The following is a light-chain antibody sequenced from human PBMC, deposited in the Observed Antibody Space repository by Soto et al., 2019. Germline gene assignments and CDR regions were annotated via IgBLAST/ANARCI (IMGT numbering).Light chain of an antibody. V-gene: IGLV2-11*01. J-gene: IGLJ2*01. CDR1: SSDVGGYNY. Sequence: QSVLTQPRSVSGSPGQSVTISCTGTSSDVGGYNYVSWYQQHPGKAPKLMIYDVSKRPSGVPDRFSGSKSGNTASLTISGLQAEDEADYYCCSYAGSYLFDGGTKLTVL. CDR2: DVS. CDR3: CSYAGSYL.